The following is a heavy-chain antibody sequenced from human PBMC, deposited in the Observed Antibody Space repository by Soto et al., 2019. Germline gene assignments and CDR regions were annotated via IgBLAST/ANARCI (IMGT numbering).Heavy chain of an antibody. D-gene: IGHD1-26*01. Sequence: QVQLVQSGAEVKKPGSSVKVSCKASGGTFSSYAISWVRQAPGQGLEWMGGIIPIFGTANYAQKFQGRVTITADESTSTDDMELSSLRSEDTAVYYCARGDRAYSGSQGLFDYWGQGTLVTVSS. J-gene: IGHJ4*02. CDR3: ARGDRAYSGSQGLFDY. CDR1: GGTFSSYA. V-gene: IGHV1-69*12. CDR2: IIPIFGTA.